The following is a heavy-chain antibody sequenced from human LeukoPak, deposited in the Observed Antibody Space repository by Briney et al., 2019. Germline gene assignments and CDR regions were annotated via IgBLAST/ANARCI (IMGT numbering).Heavy chain of an antibody. Sequence: GGSLRLSCAASGFTFSNYAMSWVRQAPGKGLEWVSAVSGRDTSTYYTDSVKGRFTISRDNSKNTLYLQMNSLSAEDTAIYYCAKWGDYGVLTGYYDSDYWGQGTLVTVSS. D-gene: IGHD3-9*01. J-gene: IGHJ4*02. CDR2: VSGRDTST. V-gene: IGHV3-23*01. CDR1: GFTFSNYA. CDR3: AKWGDYGVLTGYYDSDY.